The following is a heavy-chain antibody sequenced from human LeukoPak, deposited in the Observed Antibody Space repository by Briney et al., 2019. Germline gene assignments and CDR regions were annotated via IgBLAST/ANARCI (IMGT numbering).Heavy chain of an antibody. V-gene: IGHV3-30*18. Sequence: GRSLRLSCAASGITFSNYAMHCVRQAPGKGLEWVAVISYDGTDKYYADSAKGRFTISRDNSKNTLFLQMNSLRAEDTAMYYCAKGEGGDSGWYGDYWGQRTLVTVSS. J-gene: IGHJ4*02. CDR2: ISYDGTDK. CDR3: AKGEGGDSGWYGDY. CDR1: GITFSNYA. D-gene: IGHD6-19*01.